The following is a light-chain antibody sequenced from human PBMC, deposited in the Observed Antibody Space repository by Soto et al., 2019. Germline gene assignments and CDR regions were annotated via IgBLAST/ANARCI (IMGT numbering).Light chain of an antibody. Sequence: QSVLTQPPSASGTPGQRVTISCSGSSSNIGSNTVNWYQQLPGTAPKLLIYSNNQRPAGVPDRFSGSKSGTSASLAISWLQSEDEADYYCASWDDSLNVFYVFGTGTKLTVL. CDR1: SSNIGSNT. J-gene: IGLJ1*01. V-gene: IGLV1-44*01. CDR3: ASWDDSLNVFYV. CDR2: SNN.